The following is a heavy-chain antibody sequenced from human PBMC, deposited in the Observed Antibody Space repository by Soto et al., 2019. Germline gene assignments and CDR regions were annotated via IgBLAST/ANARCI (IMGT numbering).Heavy chain of an antibody. CDR2: MYHSGIT. V-gene: IGHV4-38-2*01. CDR1: GYSIRSGYF. Sequence: PSETLSLTCAVPGYSIRSGYFWGWIRQPPGKGLEWIGSMYHSGITYYNLSLKSRVTISVDTSKNQLSLKLSSATAADTAVYYCARSMYSTSAQLYYGMDVWGEGTTVTVS. CDR3: ARSMYSTSAQLYYGMDV. J-gene: IGHJ6*02. D-gene: IGHD6-6*01.